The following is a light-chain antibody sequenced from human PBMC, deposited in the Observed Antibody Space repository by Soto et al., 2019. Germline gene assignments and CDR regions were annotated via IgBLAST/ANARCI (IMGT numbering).Light chain of an antibody. Sequence: DIQMPPSPSSLSVSVGDRVTITCQASHDITNFLNWYQQKPGKAPKLLIYDVSKLETGAPSRFSGSGSGTDFTLTISSLQPEDIATYFCQQHDDLPITFGQGTRRRL. V-gene: IGKV1-33*01. CDR2: DVS. CDR3: QQHDDLPIT. CDR1: HDITNF. J-gene: IGKJ5*01.